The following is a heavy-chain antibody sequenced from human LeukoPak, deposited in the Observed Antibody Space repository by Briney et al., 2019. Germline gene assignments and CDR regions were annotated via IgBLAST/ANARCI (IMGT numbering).Heavy chain of an antibody. Sequence: PGRSLRLSCAASGFTFSSYGMHWVRQAPGKGLVWVSRINSDGSSTTYADSVKGRFTISRDNAKNTLYLQMNSLRGEDTAVYYCARVTSSRGASDIWGQGTMVTVSS. V-gene: IGHV3-74*01. J-gene: IGHJ3*02. CDR1: GFTFSSYG. CDR3: ARVTSSRGASDI. CDR2: INSDGSST. D-gene: IGHD6-13*01.